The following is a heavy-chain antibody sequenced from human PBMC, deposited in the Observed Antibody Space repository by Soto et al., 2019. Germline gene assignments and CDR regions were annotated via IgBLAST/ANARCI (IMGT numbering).Heavy chain of an antibody. D-gene: IGHD3-22*01. J-gene: IGHJ3*01. Sequence: VGSLRLSCEGSGFSFSNYGIHWVRQAPGKGLEWVAVISHDGNSHHLADSVRGRFTISRDNSKNTVFLHMTSLRREDSAVYHCVKAQERSAQYFAVVITAFDFWGQGTMVTVSS. CDR1: GFSFSNYG. CDR2: ISHDGNSH. CDR3: VKAQERSAQYFAVVITAFDF. V-gene: IGHV3-30*18.